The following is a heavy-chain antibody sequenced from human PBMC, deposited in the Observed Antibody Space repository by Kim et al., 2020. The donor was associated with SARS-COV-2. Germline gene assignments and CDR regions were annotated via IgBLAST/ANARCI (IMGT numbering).Heavy chain of an antibody. D-gene: IGHD1-1*01. CDR3: ARHSGRQLAGDAFDV. J-gene: IGHJ3*01. V-gene: IGHV4-39*07. CDR1: GGSVSSGSYY. CDR2: IYYSGST. Sequence: SETLSLTCTVSGGSVSSGSYYWGWIRQPPGKGLEWIGSIYYSGSTYYNPSLKSRVTISVDTSKNQFSLKLSSVTAADTAVYYCARHSGRQLAGDAFDVWGQGTMVTVSS.